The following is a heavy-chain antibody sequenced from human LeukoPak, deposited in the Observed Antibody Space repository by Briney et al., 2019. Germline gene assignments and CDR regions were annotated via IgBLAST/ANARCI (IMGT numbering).Heavy chain of an antibody. CDR3: TRESGAFSPFGF. D-gene: IGHD1-26*01. V-gene: IGHV4-4*02. J-gene: IGHJ4*02. CDR1: GGSITTTNW. CDR2: VRLSGAT. Sequence: SETLSLTCAVSGGSITTTNWWSWVRQPPGKGLEWIGEVRLSGATNYNPSLESRVSMSIDKSKNHLSLEVTSVTAADTAIYYCTRESGAFSPFGFWGQGTLLTVSS.